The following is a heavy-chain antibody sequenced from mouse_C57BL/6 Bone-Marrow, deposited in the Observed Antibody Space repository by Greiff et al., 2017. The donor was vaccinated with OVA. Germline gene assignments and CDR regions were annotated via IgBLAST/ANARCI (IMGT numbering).Heavy chain of an antibody. CDR3: ARRGYSPWFAY. CDR2: ISYDGSN. Sequence: EVKLVESGPGLVKPSQSLSLTCSVTGYSITSGYYWNWIRQFPGNKLEWMGYISYDGSNNYNPSLKNRISITRDTSKNQFFLKLNSVTTEDTATYYCARRGYSPWFAYWGQGTLVTVSA. V-gene: IGHV3-6*01. D-gene: IGHD2-3*01. J-gene: IGHJ3*01. CDR1: GYSITSGYY.